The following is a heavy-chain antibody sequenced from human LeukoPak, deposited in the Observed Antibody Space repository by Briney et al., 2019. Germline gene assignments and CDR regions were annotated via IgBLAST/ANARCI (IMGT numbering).Heavy chain of an antibody. Sequence: PGRSLRLSCKASGFSFGDYVMSWVRQAPGKGLEWVANIKQDGSEKYYVDSVKGRFTVSRDNAKNSLYLQMNSLRAEDTAVYYCVRYGVWGQGALVTVSS. CDR2: IKQDGSEK. CDR1: GFSFGDYV. J-gene: IGHJ4*02. D-gene: IGHD3-10*01. CDR3: VRYGV. V-gene: IGHV3-7*01.